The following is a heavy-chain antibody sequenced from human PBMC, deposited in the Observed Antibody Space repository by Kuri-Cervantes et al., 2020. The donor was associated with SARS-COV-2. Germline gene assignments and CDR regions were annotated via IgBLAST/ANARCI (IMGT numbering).Heavy chain of an antibody. D-gene: IGHD6-6*01. CDR2: IYHSGST. V-gene: IGHV4-4*02. CDR3: ARTYSSSSLFYDY. Sequence: GSLRLSCAVSGGSISSSNWWSWVRQPPGKGLEWIGEIYHSGSTTYNPSLKSRVTISVDKSKNQFSLKLSSVTAADTAVYYCARTYSSSSLFYDYWGQGTVVTVSS. J-gene: IGHJ4*02. CDR1: GGSISSSNW.